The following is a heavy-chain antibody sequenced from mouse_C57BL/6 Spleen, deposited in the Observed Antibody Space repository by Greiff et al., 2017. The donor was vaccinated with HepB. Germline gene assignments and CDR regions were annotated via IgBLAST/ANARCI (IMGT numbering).Heavy chain of an antibody. J-gene: IGHJ2*01. V-gene: IGHV1-15*01. D-gene: IGHD2-1*01. CDR1: GYTFTDYE. CDR2: IDPETGGT. Sequence: VQLQQSGAELVRPGASVTLSCKASGYTFTDYEMHWVKQTPVHGLEWIGAIDPETGGTAYNQKFKGKAILTADKSSSTAYMELRSLTSEDSAVYYCTRGEGNHYFDYWGQGTTLTVSS. CDR3: TRGEGNHYFDY.